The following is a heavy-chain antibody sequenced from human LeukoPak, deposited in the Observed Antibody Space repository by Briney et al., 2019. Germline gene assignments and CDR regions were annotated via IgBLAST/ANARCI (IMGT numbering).Heavy chain of an antibody. J-gene: IGHJ3*02. D-gene: IGHD6-13*01. CDR2: IYYSGST. Sequence: SETLSLTCTVSGASISFYYWSWIRQPPGKGLEWIGYIYYSGSTKYNPSLKSRVTMSMDTSKNQFSLNLKSVTAANTAVYYCALDSSGWSDDSFDIWGHGTMVTVSS. CDR3: ALDSSGWSDDSFDI. V-gene: IGHV4-59*01. CDR1: GASISFYY.